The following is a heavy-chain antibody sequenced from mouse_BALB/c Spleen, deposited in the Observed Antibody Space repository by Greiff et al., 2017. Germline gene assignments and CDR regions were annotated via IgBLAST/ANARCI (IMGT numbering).Heavy chain of an antibody. Sequence: VQLQQPGAELVKPGASVKLSCTASGFNIKDTYMHWVKQRPEQGLEWIGRIDPANGNTKYDPKFQGKATITADTSSNTAYLQLSSLTSEDTAVYYCARGYGSSYDAMDYWGQGTSVTVSS. CDR3: ARGYGSSYDAMDY. J-gene: IGHJ4*01. CDR2: IDPANGNT. V-gene: IGHV14-3*02. D-gene: IGHD1-1*01. CDR1: GFNIKDTY.